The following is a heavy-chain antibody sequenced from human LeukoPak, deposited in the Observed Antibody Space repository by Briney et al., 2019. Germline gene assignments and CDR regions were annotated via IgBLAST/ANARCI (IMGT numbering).Heavy chain of an antibody. Sequence: GEALQISSKGAGYRFTNYWIGWARPMAGKGVEWRGINYPGDSDTRYRPSFQGQVTISAAKSISTAYLQWSSLKASDTAMYYCARVWLDIVVEPSYYYYYMDVWGKGTTVTVSS. CDR2: NYPGDSDT. V-gene: IGHV5-51*01. D-gene: IGHD2-2*03. CDR1: GYRFTNYW. J-gene: IGHJ6*03. CDR3: ARVWLDIVVEPSYYYYYMDV.